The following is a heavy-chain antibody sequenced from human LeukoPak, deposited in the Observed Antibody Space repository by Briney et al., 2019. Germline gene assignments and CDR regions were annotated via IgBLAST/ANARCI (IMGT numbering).Heavy chain of an antibody. CDR3: ARRGITYSSSFFAY. D-gene: IGHD2-2*01. CDR1: GASIGGSHFH. V-gene: IGHV4-39*01. CDR2: IFYSGST. Sequence: SETLSLTCTVSGASIGGSHFHWGWIRQPRGKGLEWIGSIFYSGSTYYNPSLKSRVTISVDTSKNQFSLKLTSVTAADTATYYCARRGITYSSSFFAYWGQGTLVTVSS. J-gene: IGHJ4*02.